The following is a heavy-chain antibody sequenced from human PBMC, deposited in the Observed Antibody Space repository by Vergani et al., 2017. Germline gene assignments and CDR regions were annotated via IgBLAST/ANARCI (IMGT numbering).Heavy chain of an antibody. CDR1: GFTFSNYW. CDR2: VKTDGSST. D-gene: IGHD3-3*01. CDR3: ARGGGGTPRVDY. Sequence: EVQLVESGGGLVQPGGSLRLSCEASGFTFSNYWMHWVRQAPGKGLVWVSRVKTDGSSTDYVDSVKGRFTISRDNAKNTVYLQMNSLRGDDTAVYFCARGGGGTPRVDYWGQGTLVTVCS. J-gene: IGHJ4*02. V-gene: IGHV3-74*01.